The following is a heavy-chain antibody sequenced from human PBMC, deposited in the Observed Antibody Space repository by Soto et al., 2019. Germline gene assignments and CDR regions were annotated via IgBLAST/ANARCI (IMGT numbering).Heavy chain of an antibody. CDR2: ISYDGSNK. Sequence: GGSLRLSCAASGFTFSSYGMHWVRQAPGKGLEWVAVISYDGSNKYYAESVKGRFTISRDNSKNTLYLKMNSLRAEDTAVYYCSSNVSSSWYYYYYYYYGMDVWGQGTTVTVSS. J-gene: IGHJ6*02. CDR1: GFTFSSYG. D-gene: IGHD6-13*01. CDR3: SSNVSSSWYYYYYYYYGMDV. V-gene: IGHV3-30*03.